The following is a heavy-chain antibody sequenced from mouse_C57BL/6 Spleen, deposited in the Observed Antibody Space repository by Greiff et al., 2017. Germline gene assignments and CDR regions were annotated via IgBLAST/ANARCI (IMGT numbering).Heavy chain of an antibody. V-gene: IGHV5-4*01. D-gene: IGHD1-1*01. CDR3: ARDLDYYACDY. Sequence: EVQVVESGGGLVKPGGSLKLSCAASGFTFSSYAMSWVRQTPEKRLEWVATISDGGSYTYYPDNVKGRFTISRDNAKNNLYLQMSHLKSEDTAMYYCARDLDYYACDYWGQGTTLTVSA. J-gene: IGHJ2*01. CDR1: GFTFSSYA. CDR2: ISDGGSYT.